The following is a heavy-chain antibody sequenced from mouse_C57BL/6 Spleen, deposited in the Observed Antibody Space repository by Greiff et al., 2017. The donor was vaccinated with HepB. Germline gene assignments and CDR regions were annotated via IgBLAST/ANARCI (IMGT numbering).Heavy chain of an antibody. CDR3: AIIDSNYELGLGAMDY. Sequence: EVKLMESGPGLVKPSQSLSLTCSVTGYSITSGYYWNWIRQFPGNKLEWMGYISYDGSNNYNPSLKNRISITRDTSKNQFFLKLNSVTTEDTATYYCAIIDSNYELGLGAMDYWGQGTSVTVSS. CDR1: GYSITSGYY. D-gene: IGHD2-5*01. V-gene: IGHV3-6*01. J-gene: IGHJ4*01. CDR2: ISYDGSN.